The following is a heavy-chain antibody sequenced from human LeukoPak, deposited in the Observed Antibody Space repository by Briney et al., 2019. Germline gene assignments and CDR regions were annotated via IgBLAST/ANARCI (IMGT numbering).Heavy chain of an antibody. CDR1: GGSFSGYY. CDR2: INHSGRT. J-gene: IGHJ3*02. D-gene: IGHD3-22*01. CDR3: HYDSSGIVDAFDM. V-gene: IGHV4-34*01. Sequence: PSETLSLTCAVYGGSFSGYYWSWIRHPPGKGLEWVGEINHSGRTNYNPSVKSRVTISVDTCKNQFSLKLSSVTAADTAVYYCHYDSSGIVDAFDMWGEGTMVTVSS.